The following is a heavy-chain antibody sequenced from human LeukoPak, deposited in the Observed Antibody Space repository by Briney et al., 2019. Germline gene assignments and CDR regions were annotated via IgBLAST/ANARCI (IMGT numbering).Heavy chain of an antibody. D-gene: IGHD5-18*01. V-gene: IGHV3-21*01. Sequence: KPGGSLRLSCAASGFTFSSYSMNWVRQAPGKGLEWVSSISSSGSYIYYADSVKGRFTISRDIAKNSLYLQMNSLRAEDTAVYYCARGTAMVFDYFDYWGQGTLVTVSS. CDR1: GFTFSSYS. CDR2: ISSSGSYI. CDR3: ARGTAMVFDYFDY. J-gene: IGHJ4*02.